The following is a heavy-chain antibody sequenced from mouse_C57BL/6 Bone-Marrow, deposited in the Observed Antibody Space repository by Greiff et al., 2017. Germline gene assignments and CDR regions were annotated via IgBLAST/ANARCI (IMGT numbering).Heavy chain of an antibody. J-gene: IGHJ3*01. D-gene: IGHD2-1*01. CDR2: IYPGSGNT. CDR3: AGEDGIYGDFAY. V-gene: IGHV1-76*01. CDR1: GYTFTDYY. Sequence: VQLQQSGAELVRPGASVKLSCKASGYTFTDYYINWVKQRPGQGLEWIARIYPGSGNTYYNEKFKGKATLTAEKSSSTAYMQLSSLTSEDSAVYCCAGEDGIYGDFAYWGQGTLVTVSA.